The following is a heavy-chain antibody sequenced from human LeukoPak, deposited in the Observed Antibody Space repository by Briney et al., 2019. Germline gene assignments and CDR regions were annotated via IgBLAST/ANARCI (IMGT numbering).Heavy chain of an antibody. CDR3: ARRVYSGDWFDP. CDR2: IDPSDFYT. Sequence: GESLKISCKGSGYSFTSYWISWVRQMPGKGLEWMGRIDPSDFYTNYSPSFQGHVTISADKSISTAYLQWSSLKASDTAMYYCARRVYSGDWFDPWGQGTLVTVSS. J-gene: IGHJ5*02. V-gene: IGHV5-10-1*01. CDR1: GYSFTSYW. D-gene: IGHD3-10*01.